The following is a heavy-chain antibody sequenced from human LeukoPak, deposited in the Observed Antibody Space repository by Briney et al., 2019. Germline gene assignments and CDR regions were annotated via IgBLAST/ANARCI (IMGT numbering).Heavy chain of an antibody. J-gene: IGHJ6*03. CDR2: TNPSGGST. Sequence: ASVKVSCKASGYTFTSYYMHWVRQAPGQGLEWMGITNPSGGSTSYAQKFQGRVTMTRDISTSTVYMELSSLRSEDTAVYYCASGYHYYYYYMDVWGKGTTVTVSS. CDR3: ASGYHYYYYYMDV. CDR1: GYTFTSYY. V-gene: IGHV1-46*01. D-gene: IGHD3-22*01.